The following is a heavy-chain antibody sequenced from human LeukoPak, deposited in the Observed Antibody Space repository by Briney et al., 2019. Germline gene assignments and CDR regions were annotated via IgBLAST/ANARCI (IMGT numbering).Heavy chain of an antibody. Sequence: SVKVSCKASGGTFSSYAISWVRQAPGQGLEWMGGIIPIFGTANYAQKFQGRVTITADESTSTAYMELSSLRSEDKAVYYCARDYGYCSGGSCYSGAFDIWGQGTMVTVSS. V-gene: IGHV1-69*13. J-gene: IGHJ3*02. D-gene: IGHD2-15*01. CDR2: IIPIFGTA. CDR3: ARDYGYCSGGSCYSGAFDI. CDR1: GGTFSSYA.